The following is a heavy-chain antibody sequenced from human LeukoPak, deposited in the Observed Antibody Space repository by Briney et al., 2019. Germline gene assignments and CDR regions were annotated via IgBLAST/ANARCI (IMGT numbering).Heavy chain of an antibody. Sequence: GGSLRLSSAASGFTFSDYYMSSSREAPGEGLGRVSYISSSGSTIYYADSVKARFTISRDNAKNSLYLQMNSLRAEDTAVYYCARDLNYYDSSGYPEWGQGTLVTVSS. CDR3: ARDLNYYDSSGYPE. V-gene: IGHV3-11*01. D-gene: IGHD3-22*01. J-gene: IGHJ4*02. CDR2: ISSSGSTI. CDR1: GFTFSDYY.